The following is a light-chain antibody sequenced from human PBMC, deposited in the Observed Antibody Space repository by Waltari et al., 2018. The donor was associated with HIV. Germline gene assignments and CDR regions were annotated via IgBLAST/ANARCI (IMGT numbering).Light chain of an antibody. V-gene: IGKV3-15*01. J-gene: IGKJ4*01. Sequence: IVMTQSPGTLSVSPGERATLSCRASQSLATNLAWYQQKPGQAPRLLIYWASTRATGVPARFSGSGSGTQFTLTISGLQSEDFAVYYCQQYLRWPITFGGGTRVDIK. CDR3: QQYLRWPIT. CDR2: WAS. CDR1: QSLATN.